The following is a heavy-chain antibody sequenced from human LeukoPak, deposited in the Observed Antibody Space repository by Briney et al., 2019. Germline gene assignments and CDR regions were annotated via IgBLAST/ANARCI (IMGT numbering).Heavy chain of an antibody. Sequence: GESLKISCKGSGYSFTNYWIGWVRQMPGKGLEWMGIIYPGDSNTRYSPSFQGLVTISADKSITTAYLQWRSLKASDTAMYYCARGPYCSSTNCYSPYYYYYMDVWGKGTTVTVS. CDR3: ARGPYCSSTNCYSPYYYYYMDV. V-gene: IGHV5-51*03. CDR2: IYPGDSNT. CDR1: GYSFTNYW. J-gene: IGHJ6*03. D-gene: IGHD2-2*01.